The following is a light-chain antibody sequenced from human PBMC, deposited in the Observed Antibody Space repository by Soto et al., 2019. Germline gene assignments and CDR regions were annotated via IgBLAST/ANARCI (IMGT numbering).Light chain of an antibody. Sequence: QSVLTQPPSVSGAPGQRVTISCTGSSSNIGAGYDVHWYQQHPGKAPKLLIYDNSNRPSGVSDRFSGSKSGNTASLTIFGLQAEDEADYYCSSYTSSSTQVFGTGTKVTVL. CDR1: SSNIGAGYD. J-gene: IGLJ1*01. V-gene: IGLV1-40*01. CDR3: SSYTSSSTQV. CDR2: DNS.